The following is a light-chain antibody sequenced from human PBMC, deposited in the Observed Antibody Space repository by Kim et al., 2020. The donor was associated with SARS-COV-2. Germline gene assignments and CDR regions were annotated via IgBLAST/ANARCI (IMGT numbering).Light chain of an antibody. J-gene: IGLJ2*01. Sequence: QSALTQPASVSGSPGQSITISCTGTSSDVGNYNYVSWYQQHPGKAPKLMIYAVSNRPSGISNRFSGSKSGNTASLTISGLQAEDEADYYCSSYTSINTLVFGGGTKLTVL. V-gene: IGLV2-14*03. CDR1: SSDVGNYNY. CDR3: SSYTSINTLV. CDR2: AVS.